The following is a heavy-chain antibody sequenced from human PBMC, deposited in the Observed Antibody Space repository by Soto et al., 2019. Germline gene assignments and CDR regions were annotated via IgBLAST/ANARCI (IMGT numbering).Heavy chain of an antibody. Sequence: SETLSLTCTVSGGSISSGGYYWSWIRQHPGKGLEWIGYIYYSGSTYYNPSLKSRVTISVDTSKNQFSLKLSSVTAADTAVYYCARDRYCSSTSCYFRSAFDIWGQGTMVTVSS. V-gene: IGHV4-31*03. CDR3: ARDRYCSSTSCYFRSAFDI. CDR2: IYYSGST. D-gene: IGHD2-2*01. CDR1: GGSISSGGYY. J-gene: IGHJ3*02.